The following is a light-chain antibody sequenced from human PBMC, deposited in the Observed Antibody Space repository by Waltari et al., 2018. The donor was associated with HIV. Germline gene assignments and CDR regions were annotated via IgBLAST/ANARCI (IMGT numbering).Light chain of an antibody. CDR1: ALPQTY. J-gene: IGLJ3*02. Sequence: SYQLTQPPSASVSPGQTATTTCHGDALPQTYAHSYQKGSGQAPVLVSYDDTKRPSWIPERFSGSSSGTIATLTISGAQVEDEADYYCYSTDSSVDHRGVFGGGTKVTVL. CDR2: DDT. CDR3: YSTDSSVDHRGV. V-gene: IGLV3-10*01.